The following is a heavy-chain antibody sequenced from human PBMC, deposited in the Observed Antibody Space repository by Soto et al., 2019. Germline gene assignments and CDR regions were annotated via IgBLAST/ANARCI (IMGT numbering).Heavy chain of an antibody. D-gene: IGHD3-22*01. J-gene: IGHJ4*02. V-gene: IGHV1-46*01. CDR3: ARGLPIVADY. CDR1: LYTFTNYF. Sequence: ASVKVSCKASLYTFTNYFTQWVRQAPGQGLEWMGRIDPRSGRTFYTERFQGRVTSTRDTSTSTVYMELSSLRSEDTAVYYCARGLPIVADYWGQGTLVTVSS. CDR2: IDPRSGRT.